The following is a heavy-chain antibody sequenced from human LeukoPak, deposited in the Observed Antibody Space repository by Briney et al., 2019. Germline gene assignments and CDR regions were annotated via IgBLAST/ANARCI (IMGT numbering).Heavy chain of an antibody. Sequence: SDTLSLTCTVSGGSVNSYYLSWIRQPAGKTLEWIGRIYDGGSTNYNPSLKSRVTMSVDTSKNQISLTLKSVTAADTAVYYCARDSGTSGEVKFDAWGQGALVTVSS. V-gene: IGHV4-4*07. CDR3: ARDSGTSGEVKFDA. D-gene: IGHD3-10*01. J-gene: IGHJ5*02. CDR1: GGSVNSYY. CDR2: IYDGGST.